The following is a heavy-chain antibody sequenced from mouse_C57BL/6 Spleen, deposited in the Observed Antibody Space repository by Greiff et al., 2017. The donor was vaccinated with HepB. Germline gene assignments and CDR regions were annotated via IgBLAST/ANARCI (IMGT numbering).Heavy chain of an antibody. V-gene: IGHV1-54*01. J-gene: IGHJ2*01. CDR1: GYAFTNYL. Sequence: QVQLQQSGAELVRPGTSVKVSCKASGYAFTNYLIEWVKQRPGQGLEWIGVINPGSGGTNYNEKFKGKATLTADKSSSTAYMRLSSLTSEDSAVYFCARGGPDYFDYWGQGTTLTVSS. CDR2: INPGSGGT. CDR3: ARGGPDYFDY.